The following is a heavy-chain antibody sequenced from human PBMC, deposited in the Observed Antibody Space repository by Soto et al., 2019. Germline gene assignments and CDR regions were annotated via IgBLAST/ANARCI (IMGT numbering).Heavy chain of an antibody. V-gene: IGHV4-59*01. CDR3: AILLGYFLSTSARHYYYSGRDV. J-gene: IGHJ6*02. D-gene: IGHD2-2*01. CDR1: GGSISNYY. CDR2: ISYSGST. Sequence: PSETLSLTCTVSGGSISNYYWSWIRQPPGKGLEWIGYISYSGSTNYNLSLKSRVTISVDTSKNQFSLGLSSVTAADTATYYCAILLGYFLSTSARHYYYSGRDVGGQGTTVTVSS.